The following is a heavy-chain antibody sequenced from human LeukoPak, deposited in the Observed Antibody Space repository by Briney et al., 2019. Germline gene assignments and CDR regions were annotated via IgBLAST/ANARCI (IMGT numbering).Heavy chain of an antibody. CDR1: GGSISSYF. Sequence: SETLSLTCSVSGGSISSYFWIWIRQPPGRGLEWIGYTYYSGSTNYNPSLKSRVTISVDTSKNQFSLKLSSVTAAGTAVYYCAGASSSGWYPDIDYWGQGTLVTVSS. CDR3: AGASSSGWYPDIDY. D-gene: IGHD6-19*01. CDR2: TYYSGST. V-gene: IGHV4-59*01. J-gene: IGHJ4*02.